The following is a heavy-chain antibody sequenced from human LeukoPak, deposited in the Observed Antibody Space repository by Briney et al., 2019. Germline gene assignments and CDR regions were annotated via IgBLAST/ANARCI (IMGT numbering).Heavy chain of an antibody. J-gene: IGHJ5*02. Sequence: GGSLRLSCAASGFTFSSYAMSWVRQAPGKGLEWVSSISSSSSYIYYADSVKGRFTISRDNAKNSLYLQMNSLRAEDTAVYYCARAPYSSSWYSVWFDPWGQGTLVTVSS. CDR3: ARAPYSSSWYSVWFDP. CDR1: GFTFSSYA. D-gene: IGHD6-13*01. V-gene: IGHV3-21*01. CDR2: ISSSSSYI.